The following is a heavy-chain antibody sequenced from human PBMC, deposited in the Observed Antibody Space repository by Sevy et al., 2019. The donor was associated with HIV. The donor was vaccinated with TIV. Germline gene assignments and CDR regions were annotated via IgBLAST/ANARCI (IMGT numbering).Heavy chain of an antibody. CDR2: LFFGCGKI. CDR1: GFAFYDYS. Sequence: GGSLSLSCAASGFAFYDYSMSWIRQAPGKGLEWVATLFFGCGKINYADSVKGRFTISRDNSKNSFYLQMDNLRVEDTALYYCAREGCTRPHDYWGQGTRVTVSS. D-gene: IGHD2-8*01. V-gene: IGHV3-23*01. J-gene: IGHJ4*02. CDR3: AREGCTRPHDY.